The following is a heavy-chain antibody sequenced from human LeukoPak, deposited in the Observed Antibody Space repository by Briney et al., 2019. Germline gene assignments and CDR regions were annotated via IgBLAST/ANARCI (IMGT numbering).Heavy chain of an antibody. J-gene: IGHJ4*02. D-gene: IGHD1-1*01. CDR3: ASAVLRTGPL. V-gene: IGHV3-23*01. Sequence: GGSLRLSCAASGFTFSSYAMSCVRQAPGKGLEGVSAISGSGGSTYYADSVKGRFTISTDNSKNTLYLQMNSLSAEDTAVCYCASAVLRTGPLWGQGTLVTVSS. CDR2: ISGSGGST. CDR1: GFTFSSYA.